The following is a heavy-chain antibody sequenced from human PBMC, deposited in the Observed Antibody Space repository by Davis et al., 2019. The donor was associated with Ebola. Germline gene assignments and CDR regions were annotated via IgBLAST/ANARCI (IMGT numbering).Heavy chain of an antibody. J-gene: IGHJ1*01. CDR3: ARVEDNYNFNY. D-gene: IGHD5-24*01. V-gene: IGHV3-11*06. CDR1: GFTRSDYY. Sequence: GGSLRLSCAASGFTRSDYYMTWIRQAPGKGLEYIADISGSNDYINYADSVKGRFTIFTDDAKNALYLQMNSLRAEDTAMYYCARVEDNYNFNYWGHGALVAVSS. CDR2: ISGSNDYI.